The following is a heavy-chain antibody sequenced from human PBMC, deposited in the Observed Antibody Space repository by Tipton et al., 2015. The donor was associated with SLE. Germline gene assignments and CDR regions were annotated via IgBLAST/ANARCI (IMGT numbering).Heavy chain of an antibody. CDR1: GGSFSGYY. D-gene: IGHD3-3*01. V-gene: IGHV4-34*01. J-gene: IGHJ3*02. CDR2: INHSGST. Sequence: TLSLTCAVYGGSFSGYYWSWIRQPPGKGLEWIGEINHSGSTNYNPSLKSRVAISVDTSKNQFSLKLSSVTAADTAVYFCARGHFDFWSSLNAFDIWGRGTMVTVSS. CDR3: ARGHFDFWSSLNAFDI.